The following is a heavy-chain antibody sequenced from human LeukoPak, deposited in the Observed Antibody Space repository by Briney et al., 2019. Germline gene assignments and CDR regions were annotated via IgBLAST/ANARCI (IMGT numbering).Heavy chain of an antibody. J-gene: IGHJ4*02. CDR1: GFTFSSYG. D-gene: IGHD3-22*01. V-gene: IGHV3-30*18. CDR2: ISYDGSNK. Sequence: GGSLRLSCAASGFTFSSYGMHWVRQAPGKGLEWVAVISYDGSNKYYADSVKGRFTISRDNSKNTLYLQMNSLRAEDTAVYYCAKDPPAEDYYDSSGSSGHFDYWGQGILVTVSS. CDR3: AKDPPAEDYYDSSGSSGHFDY.